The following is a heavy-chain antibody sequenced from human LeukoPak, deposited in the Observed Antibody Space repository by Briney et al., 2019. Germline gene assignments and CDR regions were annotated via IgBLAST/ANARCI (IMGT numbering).Heavy chain of an antibody. V-gene: IGHV4-59*08. D-gene: IGHD2-2*01. Sequence: PSETLSLTCSVSGGSISSYHWSWIRQPPGKGLEWIGYIYSSGNTNYNPSLKSRVTISVDTSENQFSLKLSSVTAADTAVYYCARSPSTVNWFDPWGQGTLVTVSS. CDR3: ARSPSTVNWFDP. CDR1: GGSISSYH. J-gene: IGHJ5*02. CDR2: IYSSGNT.